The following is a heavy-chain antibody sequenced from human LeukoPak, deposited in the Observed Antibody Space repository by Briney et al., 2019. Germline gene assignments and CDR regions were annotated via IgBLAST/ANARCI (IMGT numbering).Heavy chain of an antibody. CDR1: GGSLSSGGYS. Sequence: PSETLSLTCAVSGGSLSSGGYSWSWVRQPPGKGLEWIGYIYYSGSTYYNPSLKSRVTISVDTSKNQFSLKLSSVTAADTAVYYCARGPSYYNGDYWGQGTLVTVSS. V-gene: IGHV4-30-4*07. CDR3: ARGPSYYNGDY. J-gene: IGHJ4*02. D-gene: IGHD3-10*01. CDR2: IYYSGST.